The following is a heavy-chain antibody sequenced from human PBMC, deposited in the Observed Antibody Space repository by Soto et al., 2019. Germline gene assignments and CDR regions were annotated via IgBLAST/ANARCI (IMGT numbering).Heavy chain of an antibody. CDR2: IIPILGIA. CDR1: GGTFSSYT. Sequence: EASVKVSCKASGGTFSSYTISWVRQAPGQGLEWMGRIIPILGIANYAQKFQGHVTISADKSISTAYLQWSSLKASDTAMYYCARSGITIFGVVIMNYYYGMDVWGQGTTVTVSS. J-gene: IGHJ6*02. V-gene: IGHV1-69*02. CDR3: ARSGITIFGVVIMNYYYGMDV. D-gene: IGHD3-3*01.